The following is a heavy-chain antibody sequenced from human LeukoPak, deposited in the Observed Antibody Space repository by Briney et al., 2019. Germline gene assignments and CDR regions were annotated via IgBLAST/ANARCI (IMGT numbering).Heavy chain of an antibody. D-gene: IGHD5-12*01. CDR1: GGSISSYY. CDR2: IYYSGSP. V-gene: IGHV4-59*12. CDR3: ARHSGYDRYFDL. J-gene: IGHJ4*02. Sequence: SETLSLTCTVSGGSISSYYWSWIRQPPGKGLEWIGSIYYSGSPHSNPSLKSRVTISVDTSKNHVSLNLTSVTAADTAVYYCARHSGYDRYFDLWGQGTRVTVSS.